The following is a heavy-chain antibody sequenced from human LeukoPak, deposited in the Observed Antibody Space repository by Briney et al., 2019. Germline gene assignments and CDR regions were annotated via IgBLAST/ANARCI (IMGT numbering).Heavy chain of an antibody. Sequence: GGSLRLSCAASGFTFSSYAMSWVRQAPGKGLEWVSAISGSGGSTYYADSVKGRFTISRDNAKNSLYLQMNSLRAEDTAVYYCARVIVVVPAAIHGMDVWGQGTTVTVSS. J-gene: IGHJ6*02. CDR1: GFTFSSYA. V-gene: IGHV3-23*01. CDR3: ARVIVVVPAAIHGMDV. CDR2: ISGSGGST. D-gene: IGHD2-2*02.